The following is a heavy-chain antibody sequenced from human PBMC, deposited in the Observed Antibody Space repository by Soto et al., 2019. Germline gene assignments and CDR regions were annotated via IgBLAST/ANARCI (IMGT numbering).Heavy chain of an antibody. CDR3: ARDRQQWLEPAGGALPF. Sequence: QVQLVESGGGVVQPGRSLRLSCAASGFTLSSYVMHWVRQAPGKGLEWVARISYAGNDNYYADSVKGRFTISRDNSKKTLYLQMTSLRADDTAVYYCARDRQQWLEPAGGALPFWGQGTMVSVSS. D-gene: IGHD6-19*01. J-gene: IGHJ3*01. V-gene: IGHV3-30-3*01. CDR2: ISYAGNDN. CDR1: GFTLSSYV.